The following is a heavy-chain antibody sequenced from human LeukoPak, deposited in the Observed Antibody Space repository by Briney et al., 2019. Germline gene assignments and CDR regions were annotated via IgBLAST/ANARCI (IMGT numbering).Heavy chain of an antibody. D-gene: IGHD1-26*01. CDR1: GVSISSSSYY. Sequence: PSETLSLTCTVSGVSISSSSYYWGWIRQPPGKGLEWIGSIYYSGTAYYNPSLRSRLTISVDTSKNQFSLTLTSVTAADTAVYYCARHRTIVGAGGAFDIWGQGTMVTVSS. CDR2: IYYSGTA. V-gene: IGHV4-39*01. J-gene: IGHJ3*02. CDR3: ARHRTIVGAGGAFDI.